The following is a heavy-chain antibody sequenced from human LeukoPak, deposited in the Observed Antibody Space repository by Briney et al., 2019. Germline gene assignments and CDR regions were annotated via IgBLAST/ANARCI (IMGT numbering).Heavy chain of an antibody. V-gene: IGHV4-38-2*02. CDR3: ARDHPAQYCSSTSCSTRREYNWFDP. CDR1: GYSISSGYY. D-gene: IGHD2-2*01. J-gene: IGHJ5*02. CDR2: IYHSGST. Sequence: PSETLSLTCTVSGYSISSGYYWGWIRQPPGKGLEWIGSIYHSGSTYYNPSLKSRVTISVDTSKNQFSLKLSSVTAADTAVYYCARDHPAQYCSSTSCSTRREYNWFDPWGQGTLVTVSS.